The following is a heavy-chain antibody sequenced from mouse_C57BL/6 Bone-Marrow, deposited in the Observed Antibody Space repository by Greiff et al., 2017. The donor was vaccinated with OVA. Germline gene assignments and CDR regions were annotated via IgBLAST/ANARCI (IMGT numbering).Heavy chain of an antibody. CDR2: IDPSDSYT. V-gene: IGHV1-50*01. CDR3: AGDYDKGFAY. Sequence: VQLQQPGAELVKPGASVKLSCKASGYTFTSYWMQWVKQRPGQGLEWIGEIDPSDSYTNYNQKFKGKATLTVDTSSSTAYMQLSSLTSEDSAVSYCAGDYDKGFAYWGQVTLVTVAA. CDR1: GYTFTSYW. J-gene: IGHJ3*01. D-gene: IGHD2-4*01.